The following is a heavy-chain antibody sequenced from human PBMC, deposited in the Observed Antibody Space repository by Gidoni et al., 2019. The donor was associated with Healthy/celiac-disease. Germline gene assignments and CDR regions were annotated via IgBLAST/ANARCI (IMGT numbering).Heavy chain of an antibody. V-gene: IGHV3-48*01. D-gene: IGHD3-22*01. Sequence: EVQLVESGGGLVQPGGSLRLSCAASGFTFSSHSINWVRQAPGKGLEWVSYISSSSSTIYYSDSVKGRFTISRDNAKNSLYLQMNSLRAEDTAVYYCARDGSYYDSSGYYQHYGMDVWGQGTTVTVSS. CDR2: ISSSSSTI. CDR3: ARDGSYYDSSGYYQHYGMDV. CDR1: GFTFSSHS. J-gene: IGHJ6*02.